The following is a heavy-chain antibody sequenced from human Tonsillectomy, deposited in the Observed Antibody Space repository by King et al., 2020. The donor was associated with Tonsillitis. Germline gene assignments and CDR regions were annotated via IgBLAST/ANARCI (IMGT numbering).Heavy chain of an antibody. CDR1: GFPFSSYA. V-gene: IGHV3-23*04. Sequence: VQLVESGGGLVQPGGSLRLSCAASGFPFSSYAMSWVRQAPGKGLEWVSGISGGGGSTYYADSVKGRFTISRDNSKNTLYLQMSSLRAEDTAVYYCAKGTHSCYCYGMEVWGQGTTVTVSS. D-gene: IGHD2-15*01. CDR2: ISGGGGST. J-gene: IGHJ6*02. CDR3: AKGTHSCYCYGMEV.